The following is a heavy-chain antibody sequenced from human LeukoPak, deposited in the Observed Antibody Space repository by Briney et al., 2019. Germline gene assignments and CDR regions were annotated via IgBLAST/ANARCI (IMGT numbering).Heavy chain of an antibody. V-gene: IGHV3-23*01. D-gene: IGHD3-10*01. CDR2: SSGSGGGT. CDR3: AKAGAVRFDP. J-gene: IGHJ5*02. CDR1: GFTFSSYA. Sequence: GSLRLSCAASGFTFSSYAMSWVRQAPGKGLEWVSGSSGSGGGTYYAASVKGRFTISRDNSKNTLYLQMNSLRVEDTAVYYCAKAGAVRFDPWGQGTLVTVSS.